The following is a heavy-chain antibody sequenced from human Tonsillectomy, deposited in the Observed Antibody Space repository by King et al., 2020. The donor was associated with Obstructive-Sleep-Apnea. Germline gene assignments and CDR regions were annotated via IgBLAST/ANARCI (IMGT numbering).Heavy chain of an antibody. Sequence: QLQESGPGLVKPSETLSLTCTVSGGSISSSSYYWGWIRQPPGKGLEWIGSIYYSGSTYYNPSLKSRVTISVDTSKNPFSLKLSSVTAADTAVYYCARDLRGYCSSTSCYANFDYWGQGTLVTVSS. CDR3: ARDLRGYCSSTSCYANFDY. D-gene: IGHD2-2*01. V-gene: IGHV4-39*07. J-gene: IGHJ4*02. CDR1: GGSISSSSYY. CDR2: IYYSGST.